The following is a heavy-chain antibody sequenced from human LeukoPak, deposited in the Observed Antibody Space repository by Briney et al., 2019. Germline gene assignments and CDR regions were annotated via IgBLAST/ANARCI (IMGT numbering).Heavy chain of an antibody. V-gene: IGHV4-4*07. D-gene: IGHD6-13*01. CDR3: AGVVYSSSWPNYYYYYMDV. Sequence: SETLSLTCTVSGGSISSYYWSWIRQPAGKGLEWIGRIYTSGSTNYNPSLKSRVTMSVDTSKNQFSLKLSSVTAADTAVYYCAGVVYSSSWPNYYYYYMDVWGKGTTVTVSS. J-gene: IGHJ6*03. CDR1: GGSISSYY. CDR2: IYTSGST.